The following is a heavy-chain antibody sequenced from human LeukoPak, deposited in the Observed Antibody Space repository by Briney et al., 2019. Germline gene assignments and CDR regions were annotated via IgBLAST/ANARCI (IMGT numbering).Heavy chain of an antibody. CDR3: ARGREKLVLSY. CDR2: INPNSVGT. D-gene: IGHD6-13*01. CDR1: GYTFTGYY. Sequence: ASVKVSCKASGYTFTGYYMHWVRQAPGQGLEWMGWINPNSVGTNYAQKFQGRVTMTRDTSISTAYMELSRLRSDDTAVYYCARGREKLVLSYWGQGTLVTVSS. V-gene: IGHV1-2*02. J-gene: IGHJ4*02.